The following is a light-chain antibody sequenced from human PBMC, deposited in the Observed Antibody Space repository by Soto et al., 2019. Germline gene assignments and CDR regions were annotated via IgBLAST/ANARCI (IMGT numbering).Light chain of an antibody. J-gene: IGKJ2*01. V-gene: IGKV3-15*01. Sequence: EILMTQSQATLSFSPEERATLSCRDSQRISSNVAWYQQKPGQAPRLLIYGASTRATGVPARFSGGGSGTECTLTISSLQSEDFAVYFCQQYKDWPPYTFGQGTKLEIK. CDR2: GAS. CDR3: QQYKDWPPYT. CDR1: QRISSN.